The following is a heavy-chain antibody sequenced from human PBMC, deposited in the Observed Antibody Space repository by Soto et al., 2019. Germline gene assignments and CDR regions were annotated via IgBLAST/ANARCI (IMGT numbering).Heavy chain of an antibody. D-gene: IGHD1-1*01. CDR2: IIPIFRTP. CDR1: GGTFSESA. CDR3: ARHRDRLQIGGNYYYIMDV. V-gene: IGHV1-69*14. J-gene: IGHJ6*02. Sequence: QVQLVQSGAEVKKPGSSVKVSCKASGGTFSESAISWVRQAPGQGLEWMGGIIPIFRTPDYAQKFQGRVTNTADKLMSRGDMEMSGLRSEDTSMYYCARHRDRLQIGGNYYYIMDVWGQGTTVIVSS.